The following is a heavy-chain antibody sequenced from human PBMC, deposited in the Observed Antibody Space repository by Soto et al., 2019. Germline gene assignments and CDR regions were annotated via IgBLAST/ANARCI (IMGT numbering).Heavy chain of an antibody. CDR1: GFTFSSYA. CDR2: ISYDGSDK. Sequence: PGGSLRLSCAASGFTFSSYAMHWVRQPPGKGLEWVALISYDGSDKDYADSVKGRFTISRDNSRNTLFLQMNSLRAEDTAVYYCARDYYKYYDSSGYYGSRAYWGQGT. V-gene: IGHV3-30-3*01. D-gene: IGHD3-22*01. J-gene: IGHJ4*02. CDR3: ARDYYKYYDSSGYYGSRAY.